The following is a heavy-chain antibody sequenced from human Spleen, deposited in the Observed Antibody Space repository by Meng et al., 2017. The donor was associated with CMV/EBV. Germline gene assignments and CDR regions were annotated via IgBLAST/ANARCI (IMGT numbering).Heavy chain of an antibody. J-gene: IGHJ5*02. D-gene: IGHD6-13*01. CDR3: ARLTHRTSWPNWFDP. CDR2: IYYNGSA. V-gene: IGHV4-61*01. Sequence: GSLRLSCTVSGGSVSSGSYYWSWIRQPPGKGLEWIGYIYYNGSAYYNPSLKSRVTLSLDRSKNQFSLRLSSVTAADTALYFCARLTHRTSWPNWFDPWGPGTLVTVSS. CDR1: GGSVSSGSYY.